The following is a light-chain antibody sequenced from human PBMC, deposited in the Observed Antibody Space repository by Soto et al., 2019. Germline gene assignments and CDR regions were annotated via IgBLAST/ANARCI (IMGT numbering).Light chain of an antibody. Sequence: SYEVTQPPSMSVAPGQTARITCGGNNIGSKTVHWYQQKAGQAPVLVVYDDSDRPSGIPERFSGSNSGNTATLTISRVEAGDEADYYCQVWDVSTVHYVFGTGTKVTVL. CDR3: QVWDVSTVHYV. CDR1: NIGSKT. J-gene: IGLJ1*01. V-gene: IGLV3-21*02. CDR2: DDS.